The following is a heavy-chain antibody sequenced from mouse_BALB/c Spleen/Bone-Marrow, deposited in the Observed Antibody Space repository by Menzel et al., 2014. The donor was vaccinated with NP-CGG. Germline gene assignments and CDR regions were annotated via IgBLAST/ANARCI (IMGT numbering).Heavy chain of an antibody. V-gene: IGHV1-9*01. D-gene: IGHD2-4*01. CDR3: ARLITTGGFAY. CDR2: ILPGSGTT. Sequence: VQLQESGAELMKPGASVKISSKATGYTFSTYWIEWVKQRPGHGLEWIGEILPGSGTTNYNEKFKGKATFTADTSSNTAYMQLSSLTSEDSAVYYCARLITTGGFAYRGQGTLVTVSA. J-gene: IGHJ3*01. CDR1: GYTFSTYW.